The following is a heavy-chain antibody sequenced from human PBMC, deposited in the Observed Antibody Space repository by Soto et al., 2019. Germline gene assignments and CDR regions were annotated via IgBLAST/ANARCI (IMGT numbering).Heavy chain of an antibody. J-gene: IGHJ4*02. CDR1: GFTFKFYG. V-gene: IGHV3-30*18. Sequence: QVQLVESGGGVVQPGRSLRLSCAASGFTFKFYGMHWVRQAPGKGLEWVAVISSDGNNNYYADSVKGRFTISRDNSKNTLSLLMNSLRAEDTAIYYCAKDRGGDGDYYFDYWGQGTLVTVSS. CDR2: ISSDGNNN. D-gene: IGHD4-17*01. CDR3: AKDRGGDGDYYFDY.